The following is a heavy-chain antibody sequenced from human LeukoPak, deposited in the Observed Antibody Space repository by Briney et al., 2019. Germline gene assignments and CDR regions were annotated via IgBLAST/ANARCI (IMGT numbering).Heavy chain of an antibody. Sequence: GASVKVSCKASGYTFTGSYMHWVRQAPGQGLEWMGWINPNNGGTNYAQKFQGRVTMTRDTSIRTAYMELSRLRSDDTAVYYCARGSRSSGWESYYYYYMDVWGKGTTVTVSS. D-gene: IGHD6-19*01. CDR3: ARGSRSSGWESYYYYYMDV. CDR1: GYTFTGSY. CDR2: INPNNGGT. V-gene: IGHV1-2*02. J-gene: IGHJ6*03.